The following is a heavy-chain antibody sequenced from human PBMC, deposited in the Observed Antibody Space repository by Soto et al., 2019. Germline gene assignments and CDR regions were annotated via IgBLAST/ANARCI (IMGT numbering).Heavy chain of an antibody. D-gene: IGHD6-19*01. Sequence: GGSLRLSCAASGFTFSSYSMNWVRQAPGKGLEWVSSISSSSSYIYYADSVKGRFTISRDNAKNSLYLQMNSLSAEDTAVYYCARDGQSESHYYYGMDVWGQGTTVTVSS. V-gene: IGHV3-21*01. CDR1: GFTFSSYS. J-gene: IGHJ6*02. CDR3: ARDGQSESHYYYGMDV. CDR2: ISSSSSYI.